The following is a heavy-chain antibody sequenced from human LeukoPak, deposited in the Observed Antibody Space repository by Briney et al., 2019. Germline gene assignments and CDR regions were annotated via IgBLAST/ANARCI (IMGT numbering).Heavy chain of an antibody. Sequence: KSSETLSLTCTVSGGSVTDYYWSWTRQSPGKGLEWIGYIYYTGTSYNPSLKSRVTISADTSKNQFSLKLISVTAADTAVYYCASRKLGNDYWGQGTLVTVSS. V-gene: IGHV4-59*02. CDR3: ASRKLGNDY. CDR1: GGSVTDYY. J-gene: IGHJ4*02. D-gene: IGHD7-27*01. CDR2: IYYTGT.